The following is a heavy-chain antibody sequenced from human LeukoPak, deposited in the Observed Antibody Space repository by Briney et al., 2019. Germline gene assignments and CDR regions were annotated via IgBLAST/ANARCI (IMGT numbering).Heavy chain of an antibody. J-gene: IGHJ6*03. CDR2: ISSSSGTR. V-gene: IGHV3-48*01. CDR3: ARRSTIFGGYYYMDV. D-gene: IGHD3-3*01. Sequence: GGSLRLSCAASGCTFSSFSMNWVRQAPGKGLQWVSYISSSSGTRYYADSVQGRFTISRDNAKLYLQMNSLRAEETAVYYCARRSTIFGGYYYMDVWGKGTKVTVSS. CDR1: GCTFSSFS.